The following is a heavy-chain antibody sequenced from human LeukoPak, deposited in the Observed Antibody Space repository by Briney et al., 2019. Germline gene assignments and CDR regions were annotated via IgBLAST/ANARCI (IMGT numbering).Heavy chain of an antibody. CDR1: GGSFSGYY. CDR3: ARGRQQWLVLWWFDP. J-gene: IGHJ5*02. CDR2: INHSGST. D-gene: IGHD6-19*01. V-gene: IGHV4-34*01. Sequence: SETLTLTCAVYGGSFSGYYWSWIRQPPGKGLEWIGEINHSGSTNYNPSLKSRVTISVDTSKNQFSLKLSSVTAADTAVYYCARGRQQWLVLWWFDPWGQGTLVTVSS.